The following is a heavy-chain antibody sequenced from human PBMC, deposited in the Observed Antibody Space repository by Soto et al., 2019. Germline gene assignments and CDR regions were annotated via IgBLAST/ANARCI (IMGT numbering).Heavy chain of an antibody. CDR3: AITRNFDWLPSDAFDI. J-gene: IGHJ3*02. V-gene: IGHV4-61*01. Sequence: ASETLSLTCTVSGGSVSSGSYYWSWIRQPPGKGLEWIGYIYYSGSTNYNPSLKSRVTISVDTSKNQFSLKLSSVTAADTAVYYCAITRNFDWLPSDAFDIWGQGTMVTVSS. CDR1: GGSVSSGSYY. D-gene: IGHD3-9*01. CDR2: IYYSGST.